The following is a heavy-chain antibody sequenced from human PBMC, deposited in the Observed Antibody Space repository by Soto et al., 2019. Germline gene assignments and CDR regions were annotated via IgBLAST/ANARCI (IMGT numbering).Heavy chain of an antibody. Sequence: GASVKVSCKASGYTFTSYYMHWVRQAPGQGLEWMGIINPSGGSTSYAQKFQGRVTMTRDTSTSTVYMELSSLRSEDTAVYYCAREDVHENYYYGMDVWGQGTTVT. J-gene: IGHJ6*02. V-gene: IGHV1-46*01. CDR2: INPSGGST. CDR1: GYTFTSYY. CDR3: AREDVHENYYYGMDV. D-gene: IGHD3-10*02.